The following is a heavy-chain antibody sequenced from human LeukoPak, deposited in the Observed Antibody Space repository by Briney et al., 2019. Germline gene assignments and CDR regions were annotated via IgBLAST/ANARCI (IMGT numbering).Heavy chain of an antibody. CDR1: GFTFSSYW. Sequence: GGSLRLSCTASGFTFSSYWMNWVRQAPGKGLEWVANIKHDGSEKYHVDSVKGRFTISRDNAKNSLYLQMNSLRAEDTAVYYCARALDSLYSSGWPSAGYWGQGTLVTVSS. D-gene: IGHD6-19*01. CDR3: ARALDSLYSSGWPSAGY. J-gene: IGHJ4*02. V-gene: IGHV3-7*01. CDR2: IKHDGSEK.